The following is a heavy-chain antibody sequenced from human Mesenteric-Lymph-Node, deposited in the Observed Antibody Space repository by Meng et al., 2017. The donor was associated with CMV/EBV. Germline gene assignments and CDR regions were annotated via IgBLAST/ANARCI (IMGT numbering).Heavy chain of an antibody. Sequence: SCQASGGPFSHSSITWVRQAPGQGLGWMGKIYPMLGITNSAQKFQGRVTITADKSTSTGYMELSSLRSDDTAVYYCARMDSGWYGDYWGQGTLVTVSS. CDR3: ARMDSGWYGDY. D-gene: IGHD6-19*01. V-gene: IGHV1-69*02. J-gene: IGHJ4*02. CDR2: IYPMLGIT. CDR1: GGPFSHSS.